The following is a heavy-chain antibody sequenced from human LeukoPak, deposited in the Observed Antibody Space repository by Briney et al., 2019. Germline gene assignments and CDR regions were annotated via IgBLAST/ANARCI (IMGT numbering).Heavy chain of an antibody. CDR1: GDSVSSNSAA. Sequence: SQTLSLTCAISGDSVSSNSAAWNWIRQSPSRGLEWLGRTYYRSKWYNDYAVSVKSRITINPDTSKNQFSLQLNSVTPEDTAVYYCARSGFVWGTPYNWFDPWGQGTLVTVSS. CDR2: TYYRSKWYN. D-gene: IGHD7-27*01. V-gene: IGHV6-1*01. CDR3: ARSGFVWGTPYNWFDP. J-gene: IGHJ5*02.